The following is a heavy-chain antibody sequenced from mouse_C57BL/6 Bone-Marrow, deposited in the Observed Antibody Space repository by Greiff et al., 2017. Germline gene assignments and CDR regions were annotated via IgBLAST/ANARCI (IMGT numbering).Heavy chain of an antibody. CDR2: IYPGSGNT. J-gene: IGHJ4*01. Sequence: QVQLQQSGAELVRPGASVKLSCKASGYTFTDYYINWVKQRPGQGLEWIARIYPGSGNTYYNEKFKGKATLTAEKSSSTAYMQLSSLTSEDSAVYFCARGGTAQAPYAMDYWGQGTSVTVSS. CDR3: ARGGTAQAPYAMDY. CDR1: GYTFTDYY. D-gene: IGHD3-2*02. V-gene: IGHV1-76*01.